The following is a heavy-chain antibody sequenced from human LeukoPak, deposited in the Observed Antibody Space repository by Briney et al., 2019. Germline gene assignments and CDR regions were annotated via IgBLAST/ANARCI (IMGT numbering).Heavy chain of an antibody. CDR1: GYTFTSYY. D-gene: IGHD3-22*01. V-gene: IGHV1-46*01. CDR3: ARDNQPGYYDSSDFNWFDP. J-gene: IGHJ5*02. CDR2: INPSGGST. Sequence: GASVKVSCKASGYTFTSYYMHWVRQAPGQGLEWMGIINPSGGSTSYAQKFQGRVTMTRDTSTSTVYMELSSLRSEDTAVYYCARDNQPGYYDSSDFNWFDPWGQGTLVTVSS.